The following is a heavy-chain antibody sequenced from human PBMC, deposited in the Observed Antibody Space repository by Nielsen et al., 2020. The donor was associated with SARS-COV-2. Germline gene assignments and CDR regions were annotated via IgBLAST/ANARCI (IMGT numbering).Heavy chain of an antibody. CDR2: IYYSGST. J-gene: IGHJ4*02. V-gene: IGHV4-39*07. Sequence: SETLSLTCTVSGGSISSSSYYWGWIRQPPGKGLEWIGSIYYSGSTYYNPSLKSRVTISVDTSKNQFSLRLSSVTAADTAVYYCARDSRASSSWAEADYWGQGTLVTVSS. D-gene: IGHD6-13*01. CDR1: GGSISSSSYY. CDR3: ARDSRASSSWAEADY.